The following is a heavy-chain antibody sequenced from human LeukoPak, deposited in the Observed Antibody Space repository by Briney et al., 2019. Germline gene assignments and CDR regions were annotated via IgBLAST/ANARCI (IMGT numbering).Heavy chain of an antibody. V-gene: IGHV4-39*01. CDR2: IYYSGST. D-gene: IGHD3-16*01. CDR1: GGSISSSSYY. CDR3: ARLVWGGFVYFDY. J-gene: IGHJ4*02. Sequence: SETLSLTCTVSGGSISSSSYYWGWVRQPPGKGLEWIGSIYYSGSTYYNPSPKSRVTISVDTSKNQLSLKLSSVTAADTAVHYCARLVWGGFVYFDYWGQGTLVTVSS.